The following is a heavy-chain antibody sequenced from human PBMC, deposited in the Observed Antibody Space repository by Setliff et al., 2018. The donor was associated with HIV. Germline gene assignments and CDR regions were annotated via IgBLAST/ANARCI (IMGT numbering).Heavy chain of an antibody. D-gene: IGHD3-3*01. V-gene: IGHV3-30*04. CDR2: ISYDGSSK. J-gene: IGHJ4*02. Sequence: GGSLRLSCAASGYTFSNFGMHWVRQAPGKGLEWVAVISYDGSSKQYADSVKGRFTISRDNSKNTLYLQMNSLRADDTAVYYWVRDQRENSWSSAADYWGQGTLVTVSS. CDR3: VRDQRENSWSSAADY. CDR1: GYTFSNFG.